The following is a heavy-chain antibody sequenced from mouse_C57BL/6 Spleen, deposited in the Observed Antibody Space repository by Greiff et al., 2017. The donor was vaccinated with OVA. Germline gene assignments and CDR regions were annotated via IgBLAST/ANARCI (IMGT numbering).Heavy chain of an antibody. V-gene: IGHV1-81*01. CDR3: AHYGGSIRYFDV. CDR2: IYPRSGNT. J-gene: IGHJ1*03. Sequence: QVQLQQSGAELARPGASVKLSCKASGYTFTSYGISWVKQRTGQGLEWIGEIYPRSGNTYYNEKFKGKATLTADKSSSTAYMELRSLTSEDSAVYFCAHYGGSIRYFDVWGTGTTVTVSS. D-gene: IGHD1-1*01. CDR1: GYTFTSYG.